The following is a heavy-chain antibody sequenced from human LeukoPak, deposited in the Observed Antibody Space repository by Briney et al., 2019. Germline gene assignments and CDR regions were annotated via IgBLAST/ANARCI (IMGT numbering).Heavy chain of an antibody. D-gene: IGHD2-2*01. V-gene: IGHV3-7*05. CDR3: ARDGFSSRFDAFDI. CDR2: IKKGGSEK. J-gene: IGHJ3*02. CDR1: GFTFSSYW. Sequence: HPGGSLRLSCAATGFTFSSYWMNWVRQAPGKGLEWVANIKKGGSEKKYVDSVKGRFTISRDNAKNSLYLQMNSLRVEDTAVYYCARDGFSSRFDAFDIWGQGTMVTVSS.